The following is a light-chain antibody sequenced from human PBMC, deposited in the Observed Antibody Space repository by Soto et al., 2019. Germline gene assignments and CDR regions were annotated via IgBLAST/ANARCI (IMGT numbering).Light chain of an antibody. Sequence: EIVLTQSPGTLSLSPGERATLSCRASESVSDSYLAWYQQKPGQAPRLLIYASSRATGIPDRFSGSGSGTDFNLSISRLEPEDFAVYYCQHYGTSALFGPGTKVEIK. V-gene: IGKV3-20*01. CDR1: ESVSDSY. J-gene: IGKJ3*01. CDR2: AS. CDR3: QHYGTSAL.